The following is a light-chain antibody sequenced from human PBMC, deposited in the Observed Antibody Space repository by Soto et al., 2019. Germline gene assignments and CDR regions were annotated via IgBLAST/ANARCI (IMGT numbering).Light chain of an antibody. CDR1: QSLLYSDGNNY. CDR3: MQALQTPLT. V-gene: IGKV2-28*01. Sequence: EIVMTQSPLSLPVTPGEPASISCRSSQSLLYSDGNNYLDWYLQKPGQSPQLLIHLGSNRASGVPDRSSGSGSGTDFTLKISRVEGEDVGVYFCMQALQTPLTFGGGTKVEIK. CDR2: LGS. J-gene: IGKJ4*01.